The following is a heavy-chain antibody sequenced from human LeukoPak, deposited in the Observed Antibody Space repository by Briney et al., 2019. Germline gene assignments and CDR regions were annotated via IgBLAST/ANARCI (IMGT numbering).Heavy chain of an antibody. J-gene: IGHJ4*02. CDR1: GFPFSSYG. CDR2: IKQDGSEK. CDR3: AREGSQSASGTYPGND. D-gene: IGHD1-26*01. Sequence: PGGSLRLSCVVSGFPFSSYGMHWVRQAPGKGLEWVANIKQDGSEKYYVDSVKGRFTISRDNAKNSLFLQMNRLRAEDTAVYFCAREGSQSASGTYPGNDWGQGTLVTVSS. V-gene: IGHV3-7*01.